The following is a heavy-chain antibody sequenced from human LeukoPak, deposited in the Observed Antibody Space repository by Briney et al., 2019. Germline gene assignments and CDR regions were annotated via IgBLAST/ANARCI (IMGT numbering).Heavy chain of an antibody. CDR1: AGSFSGYY. CDR3: ARGRSVVVPAAIHLYCFDY. CDR2: INHRGST. D-gene: IGHD2-2*01. Sequence: SETLSLTCAVYAGSFSGYYWSWLRQAPGKGLEWLGEINHRGSTNYNPSLKSRVTISVDTSKNQFSLKLSSVTAADTAVYYCARGRSVVVPAAIHLYCFDYWGQGTLVTVSS. J-gene: IGHJ4*02. V-gene: IGHV4-34*01.